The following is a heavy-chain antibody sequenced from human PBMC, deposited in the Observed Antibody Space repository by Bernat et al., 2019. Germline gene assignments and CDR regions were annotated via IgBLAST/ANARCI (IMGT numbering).Heavy chain of an antibody. V-gene: IGHV1-18*01. Sequence: QVQLVQSGAEVKKPGASVKVSCKASGYTFTSYGISWVRQAPGQGLEWMGWISAYNGNTNYAQKLQGRVTMTRDTSTSTVYMELSSLRSEDTAVYYCARGTGFGELEYLFFDYWGQGTLVTVSS. CDR2: ISAYNGNT. D-gene: IGHD3-10*01. CDR1: GYTFTSYG. J-gene: IGHJ4*02. CDR3: ARGTGFGELEYLFFDY.